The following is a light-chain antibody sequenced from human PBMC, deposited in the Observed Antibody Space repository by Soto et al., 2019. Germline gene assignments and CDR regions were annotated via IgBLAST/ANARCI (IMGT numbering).Light chain of an antibody. CDR3: QQYGRSPPFT. V-gene: IGKV3-20*01. CDR1: QTVSSRY. Sequence: EIVLTQSPGTLSLSPGERATLSCRASQTVSSRYLAWYQQKPGQAPRLLMYGASNRATGIPDRVSGSGSGTDFTLSISRLEPEDFAVYFCQQYGRSPPFTFGQGTKV. CDR2: GAS. J-gene: IGKJ2*01.